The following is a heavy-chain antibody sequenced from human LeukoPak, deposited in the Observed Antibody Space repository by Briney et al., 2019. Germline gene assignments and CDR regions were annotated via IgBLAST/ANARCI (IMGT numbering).Heavy chain of an antibody. J-gene: IGHJ4*02. V-gene: IGHV3-15*01. CDR2: IKSKTDGGTT. CDR3: STTYYYDSSEGY. Sequence: PGGSLRLSCVVSGFTFGSSWMSWVRQAPGKGLEWVGRIKSKTDGGTTDYAAPVKGRFTISRDDSKNTLYLQMNSLKTEDTAVYYCSTTYYYDSSEGYWGQGTLVTVSS. CDR1: GFTFGSSW. D-gene: IGHD3-22*01.